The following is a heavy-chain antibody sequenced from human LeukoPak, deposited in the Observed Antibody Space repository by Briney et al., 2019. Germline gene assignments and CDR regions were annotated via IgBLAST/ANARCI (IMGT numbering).Heavy chain of an antibody. CDR1: GVTFSTYA. D-gene: IGHD3-10*01. Sequence: GRSLRLSCAASGVTFSTYAMHWVRQAPGKGLEWVAVISYDGSNKYYADSVKGRFTISRDNSKNTLYLQMNSLKTEDTALYYCARGATMVREVIISPHSLDYWGQGTLVTVSS. V-gene: IGHV3-30*04. CDR2: ISYDGSNK. J-gene: IGHJ4*02. CDR3: ARGATMVREVIISPHSLDY.